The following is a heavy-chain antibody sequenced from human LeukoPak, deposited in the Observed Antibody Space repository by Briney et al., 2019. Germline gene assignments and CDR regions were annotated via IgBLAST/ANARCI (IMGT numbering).Heavy chain of an antibody. D-gene: IGHD3-9*01. J-gene: IGHJ4*02. CDR1: GYTFISYY. CDR2: INPSGGST. Sequence: ASVKVSCKPSGYTFISYYMHWVRQAPGQGLEWMGIINPSGGSTSYAQKFQGRVTMTRDTSTRTVYMEVSSLRSEDTAVYYCARGAYFDWVSHVDYWGQGTLVTVSS. CDR3: ARGAYFDWVSHVDY. V-gene: IGHV1-46*01.